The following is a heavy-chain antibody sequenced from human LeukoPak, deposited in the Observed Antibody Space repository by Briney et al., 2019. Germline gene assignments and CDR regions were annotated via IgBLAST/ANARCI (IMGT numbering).Heavy chain of an antibody. Sequence: ASVKVSCKASGYTFTSYDINWVRQATGQGLEWMGWMNPNSGNTGYAQKFQGRVTMTRNTSISTAYMELSGLRSEDTAVYYCARGSDIVVVPAYYYGMDVWGQGTTVTVSS. CDR1: GYTFTSYD. V-gene: IGHV1-8*01. J-gene: IGHJ6*02. CDR3: ARGSDIVVVPAYYYGMDV. D-gene: IGHD2-2*01. CDR2: MNPNSGNT.